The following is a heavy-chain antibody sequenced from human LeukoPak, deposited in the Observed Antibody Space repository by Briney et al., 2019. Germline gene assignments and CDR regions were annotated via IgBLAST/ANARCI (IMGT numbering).Heavy chain of an antibody. CDR3: AREPPGALGDAFDI. D-gene: IGHD3-16*01. CDR1: GGSISSYY. J-gene: IGHJ3*02. V-gene: IGHV4-59*01. Sequence: PSETLSLTCTVSGGSISSYYWSWIRQSPGKGLEWIGYIHYSGSTNYNPSLKRRVTISVDTSKNQFSLKLSSVTAADTAVYYCAREPPGALGDAFDIWGQGTMVTVSS. CDR2: IHYSGST.